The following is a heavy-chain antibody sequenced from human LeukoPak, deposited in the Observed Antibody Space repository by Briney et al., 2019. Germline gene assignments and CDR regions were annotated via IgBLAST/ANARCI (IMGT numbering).Heavy chain of an antibody. CDR1: GFTFSSYG. D-gene: IGHD3-3*01. CDR3: ARDGGYDFWSGYYQDY. J-gene: IGHJ4*02. V-gene: IGHV3-33*01. CDR2: IWYDGSNK. Sequence: GGSLRLSCAASGFTFSSYGMHWVRQAPGKGLEWVAVIWYDGSNKYYADSVKGRSTISRDNSKNTLYLQMNSLRAEDTAVYYCARDGGYDFWSGYYQDYWGQGTLVTVSS.